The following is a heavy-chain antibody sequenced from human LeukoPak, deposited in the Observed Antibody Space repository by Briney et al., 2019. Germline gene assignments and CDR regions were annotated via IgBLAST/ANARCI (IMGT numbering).Heavy chain of an antibody. CDR2: IRSKAYGGTT. J-gene: IGHJ4*02. D-gene: IGHD6-19*01. V-gene: IGHV3-49*04. CDR1: GFTFGDSA. CDR3: TRKFEYSSGWPFDY. Sequence: PGGSLRLSCTASGFTFGDSAMSWVRQAPGKGLEWVGSIRSKAYGGTTEYAASVKGRFTISRDDSKSIAYLQMNSLKIEDTAVYYCTRKFEYSSGWPFDYWGQGTLVTVSS.